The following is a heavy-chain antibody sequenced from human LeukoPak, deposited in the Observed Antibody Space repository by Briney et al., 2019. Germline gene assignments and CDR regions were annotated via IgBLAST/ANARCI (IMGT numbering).Heavy chain of an antibody. Sequence: ASVKVSCKASGYTFTSYGISWVRQAPGQGLEWMGWINPNSGGTHYAQKFQGRVTMTRDTSISTAYMELTRLRSDDTAVYYCASQVTKSAFDIWGQGTLVTVSS. J-gene: IGHJ3*02. D-gene: IGHD4-17*01. V-gene: IGHV1-2*02. CDR1: GYTFTSYG. CDR2: INPNSGGT. CDR3: ASQVTKSAFDI.